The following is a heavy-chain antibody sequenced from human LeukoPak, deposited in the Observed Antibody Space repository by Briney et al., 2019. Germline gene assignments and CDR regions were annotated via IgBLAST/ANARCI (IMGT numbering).Heavy chain of an antibody. CDR2: INPNSGGT. V-gene: IGHV1-2*06. CDR3: ARGAAIRSYYYGMDV. D-gene: IGHD2-21*01. CDR1: GYTFTGYY. Sequence: ASVKVSCKASGYTFTGYYMHWVRQAPGQGLEWMGRINPNSGGTNYAQKFQGRVTMTRNTSISTAYMELSRLRSEDTAVYYCARGAAIRSYYYGMDVWGQGTTVTVSS. J-gene: IGHJ6*02.